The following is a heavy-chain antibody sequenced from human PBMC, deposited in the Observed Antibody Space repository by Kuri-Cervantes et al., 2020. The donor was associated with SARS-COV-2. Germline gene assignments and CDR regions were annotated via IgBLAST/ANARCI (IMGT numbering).Heavy chain of an antibody. CDR1: GGTFSSYA. D-gene: IGHD5-24*01. V-gene: IGHV1-2*02. J-gene: IGHJ6*02. CDR3: ARLSGYTSLYYYGMDV. CDR2: INPNSGGT. Sequence: ASVKVSCKASGGTFSSYAISWVRQAPGQGLEWMGWINPNSGGTNYAQKFQGRVTMTRDTSISTAYMELSRLRSDDTAVYYCARLSGYTSLYYYGMDVWGQGTTVTVSS.